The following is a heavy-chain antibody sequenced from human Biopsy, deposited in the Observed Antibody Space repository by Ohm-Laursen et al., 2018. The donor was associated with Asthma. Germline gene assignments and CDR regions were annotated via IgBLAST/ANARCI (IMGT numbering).Heavy chain of an antibody. D-gene: IGHD2-21*02. V-gene: IGHV4-31*11. CDR3: ARGVDRVTGLLDHFDS. CDR2: IYYSGST. CDR1: GGSISSGGYY. Sequence: TLSLTWAVSGGSISSGGYYWSWIRQHPGKGLEWIGYIYYSGSTYYNPSLKSRVTISVDTSKNQFSLKLSSVTAADTAVYYCARGVDRVTGLLDHFDSWGQGTLVTVSS. J-gene: IGHJ4*02.